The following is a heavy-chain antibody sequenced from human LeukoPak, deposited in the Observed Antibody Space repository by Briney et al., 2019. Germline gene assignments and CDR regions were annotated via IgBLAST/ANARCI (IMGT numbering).Heavy chain of an antibody. CDR3: ARSRLRRSITGTRKDDAFDI. CDR2: ISAYNGNT. J-gene: IGHJ3*02. Sequence: ASVKVSCKASGYTFTSYGISWVRQAPGQGLEWMGWISAYNGNTNYAQKLQGRVTMTTDTSTSTAYMELRSLRSDDTAVYYCARSRLRRSITGTRKDDAFDIWGQGTMVTVSS. CDR1: GYTFTSYG. D-gene: IGHD1-20*01. V-gene: IGHV1-18*01.